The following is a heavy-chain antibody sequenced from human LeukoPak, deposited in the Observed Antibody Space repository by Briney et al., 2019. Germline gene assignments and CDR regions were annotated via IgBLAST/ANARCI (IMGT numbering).Heavy chain of an antibody. Sequence: GGSLRLSCAASGFTFSSYSMNWVRQAPGKGLEWVSSISSSSSYIYYTDSVKGRFTISRDNAKKSLYLQMNSLRAEDTAVYYCARDPSYRGADAFDIWGQGTMVTVSS. D-gene: IGHD3-16*02. CDR2: ISSSSSYI. J-gene: IGHJ3*02. V-gene: IGHV3-21*01. CDR3: ARDPSYRGADAFDI. CDR1: GFTFSSYS.